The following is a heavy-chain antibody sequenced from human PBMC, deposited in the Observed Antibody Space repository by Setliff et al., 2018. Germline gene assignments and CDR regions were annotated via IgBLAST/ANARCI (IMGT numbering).Heavy chain of an antibody. CDR3: TRDYGFCSGGSCSYYGMDV. CDR2: ISRGGSTI. CDR1: GFTFSDYY. D-gene: IGHD2-15*01. V-gene: IGHV3-11*04. J-gene: IGHJ6*02. Sequence: GGSLRLSCAASGFTFSDYYMNWIRQAPGKGLEWVSYISRGGSTIYYADSVKGRLTSSRDNAKNSLYLQMNSLRADDTAVYYCTRDYGFCSGGSCSYYGMDVWGQGTTVTVSS.